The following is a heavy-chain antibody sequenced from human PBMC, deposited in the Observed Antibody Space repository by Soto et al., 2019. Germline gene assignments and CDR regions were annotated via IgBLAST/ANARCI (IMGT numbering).Heavy chain of an antibody. J-gene: IGHJ4*02. D-gene: IGHD3-9*01. CDR2: VGGSGEYT. Sequence: GGSLRLSCAASGFTFSSYCMIWVRQAPGKGLEWVSGVGGSGEYTYYADSVKGRFTISRDNSKNTVYLQISSLRAEDTAVYYCAKVLTGYYYYFEYWGQGTLVTVSS. CDR1: GFTFSSYC. V-gene: IGHV3-23*01. CDR3: AKVLTGYYYYFEY.